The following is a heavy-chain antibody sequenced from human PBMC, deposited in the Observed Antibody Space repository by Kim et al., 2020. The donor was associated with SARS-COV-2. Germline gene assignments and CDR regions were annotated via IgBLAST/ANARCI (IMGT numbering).Heavy chain of an antibody. V-gene: IGHV4-39*01. J-gene: IGHJ5*02. CDR2: IYYSGST. D-gene: IGHD3-22*01. CDR3: AGLMCISIIVVVIPTGWFDP. Sequence: SETLSLTCTVSGGSISSSSYYWGWIRQPPGKGLEWIGSIYYSGSTYYNPSLKSRVTISVDTSKNQFSLKLSSVTAADTAVYYCAGLMCISIIVVVIPTGWFDPWGQGTLVTVSS. CDR1: GGSISSSSYY.